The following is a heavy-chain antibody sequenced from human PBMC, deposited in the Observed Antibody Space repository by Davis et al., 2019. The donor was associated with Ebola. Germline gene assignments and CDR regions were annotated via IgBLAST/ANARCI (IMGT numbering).Heavy chain of an antibody. CDR1: GDSISSSY. D-gene: IGHD1-1*01. J-gene: IGHJ5*02. CDR2: IYYNAVT. Sequence: MPSETLSLTCTVSGDSISSSYWTWIRQPPGKGLEWIGYIYYNAVTIYNPSLKSRVTISVDMSKNQVSLNLISVTAADTAVYYCASSYNWKGWFDPWGQGTLVTVSS. CDR3: ASSYNWKGWFDP. V-gene: IGHV4-59*08.